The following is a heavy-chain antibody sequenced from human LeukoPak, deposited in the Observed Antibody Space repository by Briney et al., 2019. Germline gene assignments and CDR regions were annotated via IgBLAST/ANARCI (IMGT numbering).Heavy chain of an antibody. CDR2: IYYSGST. V-gene: IGHV4-39*07. CDR1: GGSISSSSYY. D-gene: IGHD5-18*01. Sequence: PSETLSLTCTVSGGSISSSSYYWGWIRQPPGKGLEWIGNIYYSGSTYYKPSLKSRVTISVDTSKNQFSLKLSSVTAADTAVYYCARAVRGYSYGLGAFDIWGQGTMVTVSS. J-gene: IGHJ3*02. CDR3: ARAVRGYSYGLGAFDI.